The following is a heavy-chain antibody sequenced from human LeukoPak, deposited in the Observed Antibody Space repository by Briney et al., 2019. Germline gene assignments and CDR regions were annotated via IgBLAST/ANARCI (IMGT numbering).Heavy chain of an antibody. CDR1: EYTFTSYD. J-gene: IGHJ4*02. CDR3: ARGSWGEIAGRKSFEF. Sequence: ASVRVSCKASEYTFTSYDINWVRQATGQGLEWMGWMNPNSGNTGYAQKFQGRVTMTRVTSISTAYMELNNLTSEDTAVYYCARGSWGEIAGRKSFEFWGQGSLVTVSS. CDR2: MNPNSGNT. D-gene: IGHD6-6*01. V-gene: IGHV1-8*01.